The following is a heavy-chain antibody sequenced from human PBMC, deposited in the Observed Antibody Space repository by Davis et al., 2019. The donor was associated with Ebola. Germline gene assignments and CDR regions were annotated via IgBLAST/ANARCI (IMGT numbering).Heavy chain of an antibody. CDR1: GGYISGYY. D-gene: IGHD4-17*01. J-gene: IGHJ4*02. CDR2: LYHGGGT. CDR3: ARVGTNYGDYVLDY. V-gene: IGHV4-59*08. Sequence: MPSETLSLTCTVSGGYISGYYWSWIRQPPGKGLEWIGNLYHGGGTNYSPSLKSRLTISVDTSKNQFSLELSSVTAADTAVYYCARVGTNYGDYVLDYWGQGTLVTVSS.